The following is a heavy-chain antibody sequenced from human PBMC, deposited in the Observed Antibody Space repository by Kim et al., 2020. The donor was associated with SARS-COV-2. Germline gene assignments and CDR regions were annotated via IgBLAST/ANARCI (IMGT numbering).Heavy chain of an antibody. Sequence: GGSLRLSCAASGFTFSSYAMHWVRQAPGKGLEWVAVISYDGSNKYYADSVKGRFTISRDNSKNTLYLQMNSLRAEDTAVYYCARDIIRLTARRIYYFDYWGQGTLVTVSS. V-gene: IGHV3-30-3*01. CDR1: GFTFSSYA. CDR3: ARDIIRLTARRIYYFDY. CDR2: ISYDGSNK. J-gene: IGHJ4*02. D-gene: IGHD2-21*01.